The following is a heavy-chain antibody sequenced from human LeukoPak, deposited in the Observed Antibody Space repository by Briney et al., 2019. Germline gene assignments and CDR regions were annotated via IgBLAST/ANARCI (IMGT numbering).Heavy chain of an antibody. D-gene: IGHD6-13*01. V-gene: IGHV4-38-2*02. CDR3: ARGESSSLYYFDY. CDR1: GYSISSGYY. CDR2: IYYSGST. Sequence: SETLSLTCTVSGYSISSGYYWGWIRQPPGKGLEWIGYIYYSGSTNYNPSLKSRVTISLDTSKNQFSLTLSSVTAADTAVYFCARGESSSLYYFDYWGQGALVTVSS. J-gene: IGHJ4*02.